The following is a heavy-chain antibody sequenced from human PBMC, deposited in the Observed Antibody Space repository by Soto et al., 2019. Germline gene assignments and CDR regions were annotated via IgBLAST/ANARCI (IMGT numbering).Heavy chain of an antibody. V-gene: IGHV4-30-4*01. D-gene: IGHD1-1*01. Sequence: KPSETLSLTCTASGDSISSADYYWSWIRQTTGKDLEWIGHIFYSGTTYYYPSLKSRLTISVDTSKNHLSLRLTSVTAADTAVYYCARDLWVEPELYYYGMDVWGQGTTVTVSS. CDR3: ARDLWVEPELYYYGMDV. CDR2: IFYSGTT. CDR1: GDSISSADYY. J-gene: IGHJ6*02.